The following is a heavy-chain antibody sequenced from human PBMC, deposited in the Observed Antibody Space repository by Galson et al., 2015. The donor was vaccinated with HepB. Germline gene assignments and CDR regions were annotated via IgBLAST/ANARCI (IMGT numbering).Heavy chain of an antibody. V-gene: IGHV3-33*08. Sequence: SLRLSCAASGFSFSNYGMPWVRQAPGKGLEWVAPIWKDGSNKYFADSVKGRFTISRDNSKKTLYLQMNSLRAEDTAVYYCAREDKNVAVAALDSWGQGTMVIVSS. CDR3: AREDKNVAVAALDS. D-gene: IGHD6-19*01. J-gene: IGHJ4*02. CDR1: GFSFSNYG. CDR2: IWKDGSNK.